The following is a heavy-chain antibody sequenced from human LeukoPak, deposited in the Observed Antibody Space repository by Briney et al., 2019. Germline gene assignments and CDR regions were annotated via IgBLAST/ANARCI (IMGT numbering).Heavy chain of an antibody. D-gene: IGHD5-18*01. J-gene: IGHJ6*02. V-gene: IGHV3-23*01. Sequence: PGRSLRLSCAASGFTFSSYWMHWVRQVPGKGLEWVSAISGSGGSTYYADSVKGRFTISRDNSKNTLYLQMNSLRAEDTAVYYCAKGGVDTAMVTVYYYYRMDVWGQGTTVTVSS. CDR1: GFTFSSYW. CDR3: AKGGVDTAMVTVYYYYRMDV. CDR2: ISGSGGST.